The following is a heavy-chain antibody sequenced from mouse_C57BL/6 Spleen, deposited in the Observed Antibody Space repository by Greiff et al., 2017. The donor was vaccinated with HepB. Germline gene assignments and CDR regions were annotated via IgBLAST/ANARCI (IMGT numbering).Heavy chain of an antibody. CDR1: GYTFTSYD. Sequence: QVHVKQSGPELVKPGASVKLSCKASGYTFTSYDINWVKQRPGQGLEWIGWIYPRDGSTKYNEKFKGKATLTVDTSSSTAYMELHSLTSEDSAVYFCARENYYGSFAYWGQGTLVTVSA. CDR2: IYPRDGST. CDR3: ARENYYGSFAY. D-gene: IGHD1-2*01. V-gene: IGHV1-85*01. J-gene: IGHJ3*01.